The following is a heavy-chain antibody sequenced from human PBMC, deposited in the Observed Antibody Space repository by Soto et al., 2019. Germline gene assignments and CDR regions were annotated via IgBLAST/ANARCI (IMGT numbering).Heavy chain of an antibody. CDR1: GFTFSTYW. D-gene: IGHD2-2*01. Sequence: EVQLVESGGGLVQPGGSLRLSCSASGFTFSTYWMSWVRQAPGKGLEWVANIKQDGSDKYYVDSVKGRFTISRDNAKNSLYLQMNSLRAEDTAVYYCARDSLGYCTSTSCYWSEDYWGQGTLVTVSS. J-gene: IGHJ4*02. CDR2: IKQDGSDK. V-gene: IGHV3-7*03. CDR3: ARDSLGYCTSTSCYWSEDY.